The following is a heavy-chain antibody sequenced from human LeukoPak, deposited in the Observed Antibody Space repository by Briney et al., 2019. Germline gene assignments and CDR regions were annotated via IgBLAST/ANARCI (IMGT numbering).Heavy chain of an antibody. Sequence: SGGSLRLSCAASGFTFSSYGMHWVRQAPGKGLEWVAFIRYDGSNKYYADSVKGRFTISRDNSKNTLYLQMNSLRVEDTAVYYCARDFRATVVTAGPDYWGQGTLVTVSS. V-gene: IGHV3-30*02. CDR2: IRYDGSNK. D-gene: IGHD4-23*01. CDR1: GFTFSSYG. CDR3: ARDFRATVVTAGPDY. J-gene: IGHJ4*02.